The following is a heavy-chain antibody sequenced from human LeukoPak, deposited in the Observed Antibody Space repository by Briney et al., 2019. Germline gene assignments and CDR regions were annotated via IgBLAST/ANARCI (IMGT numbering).Heavy chain of an antibody. Sequence: GGSLRLSCAASGFTVSSNYMSWVRQAPGKGLEWVSVIYSGGSTYYADSVKGRFTISRDNSKNTLYLQMNSLRAEDTAVYYCARERCSSSPGYSSSWFYFDYWGQGTLVTVSS. CDR2: IYSGGST. V-gene: IGHV3-66*02. D-gene: IGHD6-13*01. CDR1: GFTVSSNY. CDR3: ARERCSSSPGYSSSWFYFDY. J-gene: IGHJ4*02.